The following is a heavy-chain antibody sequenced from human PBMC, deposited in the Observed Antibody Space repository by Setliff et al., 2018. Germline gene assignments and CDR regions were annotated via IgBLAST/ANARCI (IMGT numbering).Heavy chain of an antibody. CDR1: GFAFTSYD. D-gene: IGHD4-4*01. J-gene: IGHJ4*01. V-gene: IGHV3-23*01. Sequence: GGSLRLSCVTSGFAFTSYDMTWVRQAPGKGLEWVASINNDGVSADYTDSVKGRFTISRDNSRNTLYLQMKSLRAEDTAIYYCATSTITTYYFGYWGHGTLVTVSS. CDR3: ATSTITTYYFGY. CDR2: INNDGVSA.